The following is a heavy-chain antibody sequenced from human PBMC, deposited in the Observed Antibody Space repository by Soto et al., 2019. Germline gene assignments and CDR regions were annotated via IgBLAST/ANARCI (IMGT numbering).Heavy chain of an antibody. J-gene: IGHJ6*02. CDR2: INAGNGNK. CDR3: ARNLRYFDWLPYYYYYYGMDV. D-gene: IGHD3-9*01. Sequence: APEQATSKASGDRFASYAMHWVRQAPGKMLAWMGWINAGNGNKKYSQMFQGRVTRTRTTSISPAYMELSSLRSEDTDVYYCARNLRYFDWLPYYYYYYGMDVWGQGTTVTVSS. V-gene: IGHV1-3*01. CDR1: GDRFASYA.